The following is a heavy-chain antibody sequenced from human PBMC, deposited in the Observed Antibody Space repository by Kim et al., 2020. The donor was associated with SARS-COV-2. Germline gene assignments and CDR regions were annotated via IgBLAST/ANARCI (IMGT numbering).Heavy chain of an antibody. Sequence: SPSFRGQITITADKSINTAYLQWSSLKASDTATYYCARSFSSSWFFHFDYWGQGTLVTVSS. CDR3: ARSFSSSWFFHFDY. D-gene: IGHD6-13*01. V-gene: IGHV5-51*01. J-gene: IGHJ4*02.